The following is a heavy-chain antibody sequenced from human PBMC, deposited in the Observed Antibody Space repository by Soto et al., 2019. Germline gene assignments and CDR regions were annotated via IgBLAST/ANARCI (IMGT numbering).Heavy chain of an antibody. Sequence: QLQLQEYGSGLVKPSQTLSLTCAVSGGSISSGGYSWSWIRQPPGKGLEWIGYMYHSWGTYYNPSLKSRVTISVDRSKNPCSLKLSSVTSADTAVYYCASLRSGWGIDYWGQGTLVTVSS. J-gene: IGHJ4*02. V-gene: IGHV4-30-2*01. D-gene: IGHD6-19*01. CDR1: GGSISSGGYS. CDR3: ASLRSGWGIDY. CDR2: MYHSWGT.